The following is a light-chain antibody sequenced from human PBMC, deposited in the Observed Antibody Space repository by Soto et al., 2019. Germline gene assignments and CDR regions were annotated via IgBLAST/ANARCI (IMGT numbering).Light chain of an antibody. CDR3: MQALQTPPT. CDR1: QSLLHSNGYDY. V-gene: IGKV2-28*01. Sequence: DIVITQSPLSLPVTPGERAPISCRSSQSLLHSNGYDYLDWYLQKPGQSPQLLIYLGSNRASGVPDRFSGSGSGTDFTLKISRVEAEDVGVYYCMQALQTPPTFGQGTRLEIK. J-gene: IGKJ5*01. CDR2: LGS.